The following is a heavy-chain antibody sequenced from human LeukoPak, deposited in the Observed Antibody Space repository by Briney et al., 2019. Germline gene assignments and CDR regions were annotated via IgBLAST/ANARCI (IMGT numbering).Heavy chain of an antibody. Sequence: GGSLRLSCAASGFTFSSYAMSWVRQAPGKGLEWVSAISGSGGSTYYADSVKGRFTISRDNSKNTLYLQMNSLRAEDTAVYYCAKDSYGSGVNWFDPWGQGTLSPSPQ. CDR2: ISGSGGST. D-gene: IGHD3-10*01. CDR3: AKDSYGSGVNWFDP. CDR1: GFTFSSYA. J-gene: IGHJ5*02. V-gene: IGHV3-23*01.